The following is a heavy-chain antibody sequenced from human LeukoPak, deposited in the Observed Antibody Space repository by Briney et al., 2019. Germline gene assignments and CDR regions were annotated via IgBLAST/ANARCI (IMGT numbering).Heavy chain of an antibody. Sequence: SETLSLTCTVSGGSISSYYWSWIRQPPGKGLEWIGYIYYSGSTNYNPSLKSRVTISRDTSKNQFSLKLSSVTAADTAVYYCATLTGGDDAFDIWGQGTMVTVSS. J-gene: IGHJ3*02. CDR2: IYYSGST. CDR3: ATLTGGDDAFDI. CDR1: GGSISSYY. V-gene: IGHV4-59*01. D-gene: IGHD4-23*01.